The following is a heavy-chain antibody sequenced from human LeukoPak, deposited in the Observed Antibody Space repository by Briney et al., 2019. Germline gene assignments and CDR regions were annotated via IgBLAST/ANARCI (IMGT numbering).Heavy chain of an antibody. J-gene: IGHJ4*02. CDR2: INHSGST. CDR1: GGSFSGYY. Sequence: SETLSLTCAVYGGSFSGYYWSWIRQPPGKGLEWIGEINHSGSTNYNPSLKSRVTISVDTSKNQFSLKLSSVTAADTAVYYCARGGGGWLPFDYWGQGTLVTVSS. CDR3: ARGGGGWLPFDY. D-gene: IGHD5-24*01. V-gene: IGHV4-34*01.